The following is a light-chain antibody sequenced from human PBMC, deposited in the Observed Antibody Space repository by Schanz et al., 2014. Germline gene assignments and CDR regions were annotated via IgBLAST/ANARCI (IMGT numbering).Light chain of an antibody. CDR1: SSDVGGYNY. CDR3: CSYAVVTSVI. Sequence: QSALTQPASVSGSPGQSITISCTGTSSDVGGYNYVSWYQQHPGKAPKLMIYDVTNRPSGVPDRFSASKSGNTASLTISGLQTEDEADYYCCSYAVVTSVIFGGGTKLTVL. J-gene: IGLJ2*01. CDR2: DVT. V-gene: IGLV2-14*01.